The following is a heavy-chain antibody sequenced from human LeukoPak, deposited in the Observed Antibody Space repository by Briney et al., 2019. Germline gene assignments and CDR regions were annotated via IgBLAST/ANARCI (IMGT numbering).Heavy chain of an antibody. V-gene: IGHV3-15*01. CDR2: IKSKSDGGTR. D-gene: IGHD5-18*01. CDR3: TTDRGYGYGHLY. Sequence: PGGSLRLSCAASGFTFSNAWMIWVRRAPGEGLVWVGRIKSKSDGGTRDYAASVNSRFTMPRNESKTTLYLQMNRLKSEHTAVYYCTTDRGYGYGHLYWGQGTLVTVSS. CDR1: GFTFSNAW. J-gene: IGHJ4*02.